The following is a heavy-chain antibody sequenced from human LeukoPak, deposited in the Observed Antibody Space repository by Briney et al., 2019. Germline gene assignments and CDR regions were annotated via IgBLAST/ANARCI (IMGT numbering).Heavy chain of an antibody. Sequence: PSETLSLTCTVSGGSISTYYWTWIRQTPGKGLEWIGYINYNGRTDWRTDYNPSLKSRVTISVDTSKNQFSLKLSSVTAADTAVYYCAKWGYYYDSSAYVAPTDDSWGQGTLVTVSS. V-gene: IGHV4-59*01. CDR3: AKWGYYYDSSAYVAPTDDS. CDR2: INYNGRT. J-gene: IGHJ4*02. D-gene: IGHD3-22*01. CDR1: GGSISTYY.